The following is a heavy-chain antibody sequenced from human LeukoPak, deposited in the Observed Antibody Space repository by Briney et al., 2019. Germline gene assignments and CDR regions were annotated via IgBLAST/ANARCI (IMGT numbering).Heavy chain of an antibody. V-gene: IGHV3-53*01. CDR2: LYSDGNT. J-gene: IGHJ4*02. CDR1: GFTVITND. CDR3: ARGVEPLAANTLAY. Sequence: GGSLRLSCAASGFTVITNDMTWVRQAPGRGLEWVSVLYSDGNTKYADSVQGRFTISRDNSKNTLYLEMNSLSPDDTAVYYCARGVEPLAANTLAYWGQGTLVTVSS. D-gene: IGHD1-14*01.